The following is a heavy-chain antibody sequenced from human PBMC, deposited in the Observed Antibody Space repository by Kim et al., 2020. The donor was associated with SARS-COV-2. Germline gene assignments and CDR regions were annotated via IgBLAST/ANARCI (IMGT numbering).Heavy chain of an antibody. CDR3: AKGDCDSTSCYTIDY. CDR2: ISGTGDNT. Sequence: GGSLRLSCAASGFTFSSYAMSWVRRAPGKGLVWVSTISGTGDNTYYADSVKGRFTISRDSSKNTLYLQMNSLRAEDTAVYYCAKGDCDSTSCYTIDYWGRGTLVTVSS. J-gene: IGHJ4*02. D-gene: IGHD2-2*02. V-gene: IGHV3-23*01. CDR1: GFTFSSYA.